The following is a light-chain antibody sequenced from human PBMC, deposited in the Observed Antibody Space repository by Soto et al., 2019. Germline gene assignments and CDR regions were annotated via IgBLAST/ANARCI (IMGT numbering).Light chain of an antibody. J-gene: IGKJ1*01. V-gene: IGKV3-15*01. CDR2: GAS. CDR1: QSVGTN. CDR3: QQYNNWPLWT. Sequence: EIVMTQSPATLSVSPGARATFSCRASQSVGTNFAWYQQKPGQAPRLLIYGASTRATGISSRFTGSGSGTEFTLTITSLHSEDIAVYHGQQYNNWPLWTVRQGTNVDIK.